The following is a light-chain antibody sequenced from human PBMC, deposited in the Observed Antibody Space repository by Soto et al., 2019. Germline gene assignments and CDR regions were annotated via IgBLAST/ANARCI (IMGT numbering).Light chain of an antibody. CDR2: GAS. CDR1: QSISIN. J-gene: IGKJ1*01. Sequence: EIVMTQSPAILSVSPGERATLSCRASQSISINLAWYQQKLGQAPRLLIYGASTRATDIPARFSGSGSGTEFTLTISSLQSEDFAIYYCQQYNNWPPWTFGQGTKVEIK. CDR3: QQYNNWPPWT. V-gene: IGKV3-15*01.